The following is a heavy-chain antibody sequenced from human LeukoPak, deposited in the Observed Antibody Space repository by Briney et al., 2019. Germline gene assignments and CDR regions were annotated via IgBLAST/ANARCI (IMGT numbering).Heavy chain of an antibody. Sequence: SQTLSLTCTVSGGSISSGGYYWSWIRQHPGKGLEWIGYIYYSGSTYYNPSLKSRVTISVDTSKNQFSLKLSSVTAADTAVYYCARGIGKLWSPYFDYWGQGTLVTVSS. CDR1: GGSISSGGYY. V-gene: IGHV4-31*03. J-gene: IGHJ4*02. CDR2: IYYSGST. D-gene: IGHD5-18*01. CDR3: ARGIGKLWSPYFDY.